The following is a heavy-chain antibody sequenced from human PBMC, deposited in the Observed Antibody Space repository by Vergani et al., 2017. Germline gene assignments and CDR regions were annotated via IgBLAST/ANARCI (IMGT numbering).Heavy chain of an antibody. CDR2: ISGSGGST. CDR1: GFTFSSYS. V-gene: IGHV3-23*04. CDR3: AKDQMVLEWLPAPLDY. Sequence: EVQLVESGGGLVKPGGSLRLSCAASGFTFSSYSMNWVRQAPGKGLEWVSSISGSGGSTYYADSVKGRFTISRDNSKNTLYLQMNSLRAEDTAVYYCAKDQMVLEWLPAPLDYWGQGTLVTVSS. D-gene: IGHD3-3*01. J-gene: IGHJ4*02.